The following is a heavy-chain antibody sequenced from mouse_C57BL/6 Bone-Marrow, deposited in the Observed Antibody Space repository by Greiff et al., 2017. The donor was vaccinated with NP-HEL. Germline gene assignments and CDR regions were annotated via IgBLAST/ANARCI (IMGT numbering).Heavy chain of an antibody. CDR1: GYSITSGYY. CDR2: ISYDGSN. V-gene: IGHV3-6*01. Sequence: EVKLQESGPGLVKPSQSLSLTCSVTGYSITSGYYWNWIRQFPGNKLEWMGYISYDGSNNYNPSLKNRISITRDTSKNQFFLKLNSVTTEDTATYYCARDGNTTVVDDVWGTGTTVTVSS. CDR3: ARDGNTTVVDDV. J-gene: IGHJ1*03. D-gene: IGHD1-1*01.